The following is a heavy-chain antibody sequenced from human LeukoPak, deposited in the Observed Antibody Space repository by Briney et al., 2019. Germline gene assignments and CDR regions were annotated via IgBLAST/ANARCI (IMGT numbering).Heavy chain of an antibody. CDR1: GFSFSSYR. D-gene: IGHD6-19*01. CDR2: VSNSGDYT. V-gene: IGHV3-21*06. J-gene: IGHJ3*02. CDR3: ARDKPSSGQVFDAFDI. Sequence: PGGSLRLSCAASGFSFSSYRMNWVRQAPGKGLEWVSSVSNSGDYTHYADSVKGRFTISRDNSKNSLYLQMNSLRAEDTAVYYCARDKPSSGQVFDAFDIWGQGTMVTVSS.